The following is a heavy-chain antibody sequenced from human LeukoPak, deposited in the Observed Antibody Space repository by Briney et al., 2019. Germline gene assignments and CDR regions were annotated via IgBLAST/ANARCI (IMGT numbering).Heavy chain of an antibody. CDR3: ARRFPGGSGSYYLPFDAFDI. J-gene: IGHJ3*02. D-gene: IGHD3-10*01. Sequence: GESLKIFCKGSGYSFTSYWMGWVRQMSGKGLEWMGIIYPGDYDTRYSPSFQGQVTISADKSISTAYLQWSSLKASDTAMYYCARRFPGGSGSYYLPFDAFDIWGQGTMVTVSS. CDR1: GYSFTSYW. V-gene: IGHV5-51*01. CDR2: IYPGDYDT.